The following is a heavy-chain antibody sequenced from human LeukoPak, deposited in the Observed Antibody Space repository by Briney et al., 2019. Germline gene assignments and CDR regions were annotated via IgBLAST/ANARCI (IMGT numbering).Heavy chain of an antibody. CDR2: ISSSSSYI. D-gene: IGHD6-13*01. CDR1: GFTFSRYS. V-gene: IGHV3-21*01. CDR3: ARKEGEYSSSWQIDY. J-gene: IGHJ4*02. Sequence: GGSLRLSCAASGFTFSRYSMNWVRQAPGKGLEWVSSISSSSSYIYYADSVKGRFTISRDNAKNSLYLQMNSLRAEDTAVYYCARKEGEYSSSWQIDYWGQGTLVTVSS.